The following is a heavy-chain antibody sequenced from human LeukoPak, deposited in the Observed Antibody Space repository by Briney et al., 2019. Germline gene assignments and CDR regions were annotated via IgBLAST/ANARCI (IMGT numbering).Heavy chain of an antibody. CDR2: ASHDEISE. D-gene: IGHD4-11*01. J-gene: IGHJ4*02. CDR3: ARDDGYSGPGGKFDY. V-gene: IGHV3-30*04. CDR1: GFTFDTYA. Sequence: PGGSLRLSCAASGFTFDTYAIHWVRQAPGQGLEWLAYASHDEISEFYADSVRRRFTISRDNYKNTLFLQMNSRRPEDTAVYFCARDDGYSGPGGKFDYWGQGTRVTVSS.